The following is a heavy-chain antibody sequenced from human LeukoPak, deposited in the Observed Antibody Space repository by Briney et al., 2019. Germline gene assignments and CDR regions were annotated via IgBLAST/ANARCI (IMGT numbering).Heavy chain of an antibody. CDR2: MNPNSGNT. D-gene: IGHD2-15*01. CDR1: GYTFTSYD. V-gene: IGHV1-8*01. CDR3: ARGEDSRGYYYGMDV. J-gene: IGHJ6*02. Sequence: VASVKVSCKASGYTFTSYDINWERQATGQGLEWMGCMNPNSGNTGYAQKFQGRVTMTRNTSISTAYMEVSSLRSEDTAVYYCARGEDSRGYYYGMDVWGQGTTVTVSS.